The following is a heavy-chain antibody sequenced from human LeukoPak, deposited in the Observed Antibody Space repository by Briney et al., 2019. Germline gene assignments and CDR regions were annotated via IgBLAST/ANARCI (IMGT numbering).Heavy chain of an antibody. CDR3: ARIRDSSGYMVLGY. D-gene: IGHD3-22*01. Sequence: ASVKVSCKASGYTFASYAMHWVRQAPGQRLEWMGWINAGNGNTKYSQKFQSRVTITRDTSASTAYMELSSLRSEDTAVYYCARIRDSSGYMVLGYWGQGTLVTVSS. CDR1: GYTFASYA. J-gene: IGHJ4*02. CDR2: INAGNGNT. V-gene: IGHV1-3*01.